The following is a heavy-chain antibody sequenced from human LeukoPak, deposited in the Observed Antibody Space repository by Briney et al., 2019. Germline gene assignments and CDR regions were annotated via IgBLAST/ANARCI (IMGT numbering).Heavy chain of an antibody. CDR2: ISHDSGIK. V-gene: IGHV3-48*01. D-gene: IGHD3-22*01. CDR3: ARDFHSSDFYDY. Sequence: GGSLRLSCAASGFSFSRDSMNWVRQAPGKGLEWISYISHDSGIKYYADSVRGRFTISRDNAKNSLYLQMHSLRAEDTAVYFCARDFHSSDFYDYWGQGTLVTVSS. CDR1: GFSFSRDS. J-gene: IGHJ4*02.